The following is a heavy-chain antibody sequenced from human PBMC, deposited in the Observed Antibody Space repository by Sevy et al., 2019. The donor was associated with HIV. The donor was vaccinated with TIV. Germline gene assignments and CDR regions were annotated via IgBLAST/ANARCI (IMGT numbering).Heavy chain of an antibody. D-gene: IGHD2-15*01. CDR3: AAVGCSGGSCYAGSYYYYGMDV. J-gene: IGHJ6*02. CDR2: IVVGSGNT. V-gene: IGHV1-58*02. Sequence: ASVKVSCKASGFTFTSSAMQWVRQARGQHLEWIGWIVVGSGNTNYAQKFQERVTITRDMSTSTAYMELSSLRSEDTAVYYCAAVGCSGGSCYAGSYYYYGMDVWGQGTTVTVSS. CDR1: GFTFTSSA.